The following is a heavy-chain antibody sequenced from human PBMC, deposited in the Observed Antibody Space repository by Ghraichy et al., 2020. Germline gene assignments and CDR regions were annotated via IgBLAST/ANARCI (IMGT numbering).Heavy chain of an antibody. V-gene: IGHV4-59*01. CDR3: ARGIGRDYYDILTGYYIYFDY. D-gene: IGHD3-9*01. CDR2: IYYSGST. CDR1: GGSISSYY. Sequence: SETLSLTCTVSGGSISSYYWSWIRQPPGKGLEWIGYIYYSGSTNYNPSLKSRVTISVDTSKNQFSLKLSSVTAADTVVYYCARGIGRDYYDILTGYYIYFDYWGQGTLVTVSS. J-gene: IGHJ4*02.